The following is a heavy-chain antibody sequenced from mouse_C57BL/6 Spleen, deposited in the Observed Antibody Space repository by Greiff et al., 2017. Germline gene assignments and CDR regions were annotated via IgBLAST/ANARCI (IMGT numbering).Heavy chain of an antibody. CDR3: AKKGGLRQNYYAMDY. D-gene: IGHD2-4*01. V-gene: IGHV2-5*01. CDR1: GFSLTSYG. CDR2: LWRGGST. Sequence: VQGVESGPGLVQPSQSLSITCTVSGFSLTSYGVHWVRQSPGKGLEWLGVLWRGGSTDYNAAFMSRLSITKDNSKSQVFFKMNSLQADDTAIYYCAKKGGLRQNYYAMDYWGQGTSVTVSS. J-gene: IGHJ4*01.